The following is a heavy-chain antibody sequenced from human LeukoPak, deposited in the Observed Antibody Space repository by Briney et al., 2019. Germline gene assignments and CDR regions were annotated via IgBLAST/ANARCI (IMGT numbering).Heavy chain of an antibody. D-gene: IGHD2-21*01. V-gene: IGHV3-73*01. Sequence: PGGSLRLSCAASGLTFSGSTMHWVRQASGKGLEWVGHIRDKAYNYATAYGASVKGRFTISRDDSKNTAYLQMNSLKTEDTAVYYCSRHVALPGDYWGQGTLVTVSS. J-gene: IGHJ4*02. CDR2: IRDKAYNYAT. CDR1: GLTFSGST. CDR3: SRHVALPGDY.